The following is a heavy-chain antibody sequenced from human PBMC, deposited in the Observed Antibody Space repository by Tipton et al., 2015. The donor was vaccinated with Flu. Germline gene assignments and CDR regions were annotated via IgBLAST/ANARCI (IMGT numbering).Heavy chain of an antibody. D-gene: IGHD2-2*01. J-gene: IGHJ4*02. Sequence: TLSLTCTVSSGSIRSTNYFCAWIRQTPGKGLEWIGHIYYSGTTSYSPSLKSRVTISKDMSKNQFSLNLRSVTAADTAVYYCARDTSLIPAALLYWGQGILVTVSS. CDR1: SGSIRSTNYF. CDR2: IYYSGTT. V-gene: IGHV4-61*05. CDR3: ARDTSLIPAALLY.